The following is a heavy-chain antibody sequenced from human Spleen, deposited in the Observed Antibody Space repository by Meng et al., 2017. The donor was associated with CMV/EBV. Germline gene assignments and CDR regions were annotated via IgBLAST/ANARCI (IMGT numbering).Heavy chain of an antibody. CDR1: GYSISCTNW. V-gene: IGHV4-28*01. D-gene: IGHD3-22*01. CDR2: SYYSGST. CDR3: ARNVPGTSAYYD. J-gene: IGHJ4*02. Sequence: QGQLQESGPGLVQPSDSLSLTCAVSGYSISCTNWWGWSRQPPGKGLEWSGYSYYSGSTSYNPSLKSRVTMSVDTSKNQFSLNLNSVTAVDTAVYYCARNVPGTSAYYDWGQGTLVTVSS.